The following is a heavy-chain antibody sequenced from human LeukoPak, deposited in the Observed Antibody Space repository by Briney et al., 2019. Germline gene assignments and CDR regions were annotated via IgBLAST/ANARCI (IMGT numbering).Heavy chain of an antibody. Sequence: ASVKVSCKASGYTFTSYDINWVRQATGQGLEWMGWMNPNSGNTGYAQKFQGRVTMTRDTSTSTVYMELSSLRSEDTAVYYCARDLGFVDTAMDLDYWGQGTLVTVSS. CDR1: GYTFTSYD. CDR2: MNPNSGNT. CDR3: ARDLGFVDTAMDLDY. D-gene: IGHD5-18*01. J-gene: IGHJ4*02. V-gene: IGHV1-8*01.